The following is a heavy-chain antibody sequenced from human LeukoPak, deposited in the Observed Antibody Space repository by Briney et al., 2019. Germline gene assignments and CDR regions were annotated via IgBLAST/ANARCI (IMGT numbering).Heavy chain of an antibody. CDR3: ARLSGYDSARGDY. J-gene: IGHJ4*02. CDR2: INPNSGGT. D-gene: IGHD5-12*01. Sequence: ASVKVSCKASGYTFTGYYMHWVRQAPGQGLEWMGWINPNSGGTNYAQKFQGRVTMTRDTSISTAYMELSRPRSDDTAVYYCARLSGYDSARGDYWGQGTLVTVSS. V-gene: IGHV1-2*02. CDR1: GYTFTGYY.